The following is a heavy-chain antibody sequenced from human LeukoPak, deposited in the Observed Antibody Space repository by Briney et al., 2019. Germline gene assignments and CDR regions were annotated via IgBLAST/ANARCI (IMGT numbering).Heavy chain of an antibody. CDR3: ARDGNWNIPRFDP. Sequence: SETLSLTCTVSGGSISSRYWSWIRQPAGKGLEWIRRIYTSGSTNYNPSLKSRVTMSVDTSKNQLSLKLSSVTAADTAVYYCARDGNWNIPRFDPWGQGTLVTVSS. V-gene: IGHV4-4*07. CDR1: GGSISSRY. CDR2: IYTSGST. J-gene: IGHJ5*02. D-gene: IGHD1/OR15-1a*01.